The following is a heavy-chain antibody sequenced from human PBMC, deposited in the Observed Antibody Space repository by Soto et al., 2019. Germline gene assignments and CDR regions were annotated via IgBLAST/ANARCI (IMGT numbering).Heavy chain of an antibody. J-gene: IGHJ1*01. V-gene: IGHV2-26*01. D-gene: IGHD3-22*01. CDR2: IFSNDEK. Sequence: QVTLKKSGPVLVKPTESLTLTCTVSGFSLSYSKMGVSWIRQPPGKAPEWLAHIFSNDEKSYSASLKSRLTISRDTSKSQVVLTMTNMDPLETATYYCAQIGYYYESSGYYPIIFKRWGQGTRVTVSS. CDR1: GFSLSYSKMG. CDR3: AQIGYYYESSGYYPIIFKR.